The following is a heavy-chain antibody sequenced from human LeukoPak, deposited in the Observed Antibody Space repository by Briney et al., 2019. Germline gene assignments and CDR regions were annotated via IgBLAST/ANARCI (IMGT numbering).Heavy chain of an antibody. V-gene: IGHV4-39*01. J-gene: IGHJ3*02. CDR2: MYYSGST. CDR3: ARRELLSTPDAFDI. D-gene: IGHD3-10*01. CDR1: GGSISSSSYY. Sequence: SETLSLTCTVSGGSISSSSYYWGWIRQPPGKGLEWIGSMYYSGSTYYNPSLKSRVTISVDTSKNQFSLKVSSVTAADTAVYYCARRELLSTPDAFDIWGQGTMVTVSS.